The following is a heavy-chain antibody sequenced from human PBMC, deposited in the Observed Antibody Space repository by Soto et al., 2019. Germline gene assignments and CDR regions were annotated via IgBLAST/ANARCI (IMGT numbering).Heavy chain of an antibody. CDR3: ARGMIVVVKFGNWFDP. CDR1: GYTFTSYY. J-gene: IGHJ5*02. CDR2: INPSGGST. V-gene: IGHV1-46*01. Sequence: ASVKVSCKASGYTFTSYYMHWVRQAPGQGLEWMGIINPSGGSTSYAQKFQGRVTMTRDTSTSTVYMELSSLRSEDTAVYYCARGMIVVVKFGNWFDPWGQGTLVTVYS. D-gene: IGHD3-22*01.